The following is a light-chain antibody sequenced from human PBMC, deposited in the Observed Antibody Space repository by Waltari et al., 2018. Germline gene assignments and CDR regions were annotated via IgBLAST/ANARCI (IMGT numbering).Light chain of an antibody. J-gene: IGKJ5*01. CDR1: QSISTW. V-gene: IGKV1-5*03. CDR3: QQYNSFPIT. CDR2: ESS. Sequence: TGRAIQSISTWLAWYQQKPGKSPNLRVYESSSLESGVPSRFSGSGSGTEFTLTISGLQPDDFATYYCQQYNSFPITFGPGTRLEIK.